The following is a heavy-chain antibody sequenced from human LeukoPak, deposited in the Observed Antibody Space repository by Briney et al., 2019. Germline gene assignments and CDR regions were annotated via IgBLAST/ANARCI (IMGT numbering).Heavy chain of an antibody. J-gene: IGHJ3*02. D-gene: IGHD3-3*01. CDR1: GFTFSSYS. Sequence: PGGSLRLSCAASGFTFSSYSMNWVRQAPGRGLEWVSSISSSSSYIYYADSVKGRFTISRDNAKNSLYLQMNGLRAEDTAVYYCARAFKYYDFWSGYSAAFDIWGQGTMVTVSS. V-gene: IGHV3-21*01. CDR2: ISSSSSYI. CDR3: ARAFKYYDFWSGYSAAFDI.